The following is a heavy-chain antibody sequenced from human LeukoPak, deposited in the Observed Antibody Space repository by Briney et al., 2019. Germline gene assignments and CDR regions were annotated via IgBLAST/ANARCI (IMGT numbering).Heavy chain of an antibody. J-gene: IGHJ4*02. CDR2: INHSGST. CDR3: ARGKPYDYGDYQYDY. V-gene: IGHV4-34*01. Sequence: ASETLSLTCTVYGGSFSGYYWIWIRQPPGKGLEWIGEINHSGSTNYNPSLKSRVTISVDTSKNQFSLNLRSVTAADTAAYYCARGKPYDYGDYQYDYWGQGTLVTVSS. CDR1: GGSFSGYY. D-gene: IGHD4-17*01.